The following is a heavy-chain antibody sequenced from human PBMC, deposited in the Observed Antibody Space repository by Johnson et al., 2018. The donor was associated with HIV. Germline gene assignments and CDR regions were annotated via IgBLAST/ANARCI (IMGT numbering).Heavy chain of an antibody. CDR3: AREWVNGAFDI. Sequence: VQLVESGGVVVQPGGSLRLSCEASGFTFDDYAMHWVRQPPGKGLEWVSGINWNGGSTGYADSVKGRFSIFRDNAKNSLALQMNSLRAEDTAVFYCAREWVNGAFDIWGQGTMVTVSS. CDR2: INWNGGST. D-gene: IGHD1-1*01. V-gene: IGHV3-20*04. CDR1: GFTFDDYA. J-gene: IGHJ3*02.